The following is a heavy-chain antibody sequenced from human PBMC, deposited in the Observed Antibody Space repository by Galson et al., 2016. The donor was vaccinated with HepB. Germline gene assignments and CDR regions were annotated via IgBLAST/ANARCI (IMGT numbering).Heavy chain of an antibody. CDR2: IKTDGTVS. V-gene: IGHV3-74*01. Sequence: SLRLSCAASGFTFSDHWMDWVRQVPGKGLMWLSHIKTDGTVSTYADSVKGRFTIPRDNAKNIVYLQKNNLRVDDTTAYYCARGIAIIGAGVDYWGRGTLVTVSS. J-gene: IGHJ4*02. D-gene: IGHD3-3*01. CDR3: ARGIAIIGAGVDY. CDR1: GFTFSDHW.